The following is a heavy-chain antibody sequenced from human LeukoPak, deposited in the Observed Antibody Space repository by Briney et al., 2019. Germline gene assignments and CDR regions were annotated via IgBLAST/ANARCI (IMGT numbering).Heavy chain of an antibody. J-gene: IGHJ6*02. CDR3: ARDRRPGYYNYGMDV. Sequence: SETLSLTCTVSGGSISTYYWSWIRQPPGKGLEWIGYIYYSGSTKYNPSLKSRVTISVDTSKNQFSLKLSSVTAADTAVYYCARDRRPGYYNYGMDVWGQGTTVPVSS. D-gene: IGHD3-10*01. CDR1: GGSISTYY. CDR2: IYYSGST. V-gene: IGHV4-59*01.